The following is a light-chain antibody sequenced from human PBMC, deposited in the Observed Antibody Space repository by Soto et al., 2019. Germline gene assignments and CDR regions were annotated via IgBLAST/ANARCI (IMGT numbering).Light chain of an antibody. CDR1: QSISSY. CDR3: QQSYSSPPWT. CDR2: AAS. J-gene: IGKJ1*01. V-gene: IGKV1-39*01. Sequence: DIHMTQSPSSLSASVGDRVTITCRSSQSISSYLNWYQQKPGKAPKLLIYAASSLQSGVPSSFSGSGSGTDFTLTISSLQPEDFATYYCQQSYSSPPWTFGQGTKVDIK.